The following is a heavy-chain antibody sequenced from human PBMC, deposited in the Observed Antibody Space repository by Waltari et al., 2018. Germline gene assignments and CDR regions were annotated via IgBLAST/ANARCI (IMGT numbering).Heavy chain of an antibody. V-gene: IGHV4-39*07. CDR1: GGSISSSSYY. Sequence: QLQLQESGPGLVKPSETLSLTCTVSGGSISSSSYYLGWIRQPPGKGLEWIGSIYYSGSTYYNPSLKSRVTISVDTSKNQFSLKLSSVTAADTAVYYCARHGVVAVAGYIDYWGQGTLVTVSS. CDR2: IYYSGST. D-gene: IGHD6-19*01. J-gene: IGHJ4*02. CDR3: ARHGVVAVAGYIDY.